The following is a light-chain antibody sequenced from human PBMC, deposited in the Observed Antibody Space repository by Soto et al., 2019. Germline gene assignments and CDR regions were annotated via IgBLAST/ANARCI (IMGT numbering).Light chain of an antibody. J-gene: IGLJ2*01. CDR2: DVT. CDR3: TSKALGSTLL. V-gene: IGLV2-14*03. CDR1: SSDVGGYNE. Sequence: QSALTQPASVSGSPGQSTTISCTGTSSDVGGYNEVSWYQQRPGKAPKLMIYDVTNRPSGVSNRFSGSNSGTPAPLTFFGLQAENDVYYYCTSKALGSTLLFGGGTRVTVL.